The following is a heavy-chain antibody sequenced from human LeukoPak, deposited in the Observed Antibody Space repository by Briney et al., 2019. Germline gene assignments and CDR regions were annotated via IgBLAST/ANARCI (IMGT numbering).Heavy chain of an antibody. V-gene: IGHV1-2*02. Sequence: ASVKVSCKASGYTFTGYYMHWVRQAPGQGLEWMGWINPKSGGTNYAQKFQGRVTMTRDTSTSTVYMELSSLRSEDTAVYYCAREIAAAGTLDYWGQGTLVTVSS. CDR3: AREIAAAGTLDY. J-gene: IGHJ4*02. CDR2: INPKSGGT. D-gene: IGHD6-13*01. CDR1: GYTFTGYY.